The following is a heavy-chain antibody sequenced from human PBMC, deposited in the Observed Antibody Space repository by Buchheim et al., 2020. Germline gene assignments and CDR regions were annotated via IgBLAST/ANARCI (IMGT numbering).Heavy chain of an antibody. V-gene: IGHV4-30-4*01. Sequence: QVQLQESGPGLVKPSQTLSLTCTVSGGSISSGDYYWSWIRQPPGKGLEWIGYIYYSGSTYYNPSLKSRVTISVDTSKTQFSLKLSAVTAADTAVYYCARDSLDSGSYVSRAYYFDYWGQGTL. CDR2: IYYSGST. J-gene: IGHJ4*02. D-gene: IGHD1-26*01. CDR1: GGSISSGDYY. CDR3: ARDSLDSGSYVSRAYYFDY.